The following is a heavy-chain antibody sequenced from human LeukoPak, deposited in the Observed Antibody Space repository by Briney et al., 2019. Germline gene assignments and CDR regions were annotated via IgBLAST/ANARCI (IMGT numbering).Heavy chain of an antibody. CDR2: INHSGST. CDR1: GGPFSGYY. Sequence: SETLSLTCAVYGGPFSGYYWSWIRQPPGKGLEWIGEINHSGSTNYNPSLKSRVTISVDTSKNQFSLKLSSVTAADTAVCYCARFGYSSGWYVGYWGQGTLVTVSS. CDR3: ARFGYSSGWYVGY. V-gene: IGHV4-34*01. J-gene: IGHJ4*02. D-gene: IGHD6-19*01.